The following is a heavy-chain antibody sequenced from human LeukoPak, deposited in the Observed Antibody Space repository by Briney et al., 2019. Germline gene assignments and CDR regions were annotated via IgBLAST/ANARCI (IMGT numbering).Heavy chain of an antibody. Sequence: GGSLRLSCAASGFTFSDYYMSWIRQAPGKGLEWVSYISSSSSYTNYADSVKGRFTISRDNAKNSLYLQMNSLRAEDPAVYYCAREKSSYCSGGSCYLSRFDPWGQGTLVTVSS. CDR3: AREKSSYCSGGSCYLSRFDP. V-gene: IGHV3-11*06. CDR1: GFTFSDYY. CDR2: ISSSSSYT. D-gene: IGHD2-15*01. J-gene: IGHJ5*02.